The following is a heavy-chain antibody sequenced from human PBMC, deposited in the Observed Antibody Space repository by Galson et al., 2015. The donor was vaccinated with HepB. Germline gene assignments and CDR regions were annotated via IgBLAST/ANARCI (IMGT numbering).Heavy chain of an antibody. CDR2: INAGNGNT. V-gene: IGHV1-3*01. J-gene: IGHJ4*02. Sequence: SVKVSCKASGYTFTTYAIHWVRQAPGRRLEWMGWINAGNGNTEYSQNFQGRVTITRDTSASTAYLELSSLGSEDTAVYYCARDRIPDPFFDYWGQGTLVTVSS. CDR3: ARDRIPDPFFDY. CDR1: GYTFTTYA.